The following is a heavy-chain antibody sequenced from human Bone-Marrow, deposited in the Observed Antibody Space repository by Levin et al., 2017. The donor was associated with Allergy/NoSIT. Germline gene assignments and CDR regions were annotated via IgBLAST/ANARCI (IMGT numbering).Heavy chain of an antibody. CDR2: IIPILGIA. Sequence: KISCKASGGTFSSYAISWVRQAPGQGLEWMGRIIPILGIANYAQKFQGRVTITADKSTSTAYMELSSLRSEDTAVYYCARGPTLYCGGDCYTHRNSPSQGFDYWGQGTLVTVSS. CDR1: GGTFSSYA. D-gene: IGHD2-21*02. J-gene: IGHJ4*02. CDR3: ARGPTLYCGGDCYTHRNSPSQGFDY. V-gene: IGHV1-69*04.